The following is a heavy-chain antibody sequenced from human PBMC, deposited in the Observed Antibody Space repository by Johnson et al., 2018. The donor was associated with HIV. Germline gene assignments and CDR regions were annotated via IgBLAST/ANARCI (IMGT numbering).Heavy chain of an antibody. J-gene: IGHJ3*02. V-gene: IGHV3-9*01. D-gene: IGHD1-14*01. CDR1: GFTFDDYA. Sequence: VQLVESGGGLVQPGRSLRLSCAASGFTFDDYAMHWVRQAPGKGLEWVSGISWNSNKYYADSVKGRFTISRDNSKNTLYLQMNSLRAEDTAVYYCNQDAFDIWGQGTMVTVSS. CDR3: NQDAFDI. CDR2: ISWNSNK.